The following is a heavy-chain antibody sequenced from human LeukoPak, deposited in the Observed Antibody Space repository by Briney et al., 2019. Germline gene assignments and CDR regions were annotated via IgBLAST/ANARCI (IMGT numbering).Heavy chain of an antibody. Sequence: SETLSLTCAVSGGSISSSNWWSWVRQPPGKGLEWIGEIYHSGSTNYNPSLKSRVTMSVDTSKNQFSLNLSSVTAADTAVYYCARVFSVAGTFDYWGQGTLVTVSS. D-gene: IGHD6-19*01. CDR1: GGSISSSNW. J-gene: IGHJ4*02. CDR3: ARVFSVAGTFDY. V-gene: IGHV4-4*02. CDR2: IYHSGST.